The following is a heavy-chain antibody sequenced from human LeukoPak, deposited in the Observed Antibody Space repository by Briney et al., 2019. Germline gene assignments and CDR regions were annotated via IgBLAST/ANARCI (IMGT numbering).Heavy chain of an antibody. V-gene: IGHV3-15*01. D-gene: IGHD5-24*01. CDR2: IKSKTDGGTT. J-gene: IGHJ4*02. CDR1: GFTFSNAR. Sequence: GGSLRLSCAASGFTFSNARMSWVRQAPGKGLEWVGRIKSKTDGGTTDYAAPVKGRFTTSRDDSKNTLYLQMNSLKTEDTAVYYCTTPLYRDGYTDWGQGTLVTVSS. CDR3: TTPLYRDGYTD.